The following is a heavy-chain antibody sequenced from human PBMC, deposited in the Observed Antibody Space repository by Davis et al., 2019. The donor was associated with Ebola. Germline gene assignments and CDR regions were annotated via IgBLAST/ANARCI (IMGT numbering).Heavy chain of an antibody. D-gene: IGHD3-22*01. CDR3: ARDGINVYYYDSSGQGGFDY. J-gene: IGHJ4*02. CDR1: GGTFSSYA. V-gene: IGHV1-3*01. Sequence: AASVKVSCKASGGTFSSYAISWVRQAPGQGLEWMGWINAGNGNTKYSQKFQGRVTITRDTSASTAYMELSSLRSEDTAVYYCARDGINVYYYDSSGQGGFDYWGQGTLVTVSS. CDR2: INAGNGNT.